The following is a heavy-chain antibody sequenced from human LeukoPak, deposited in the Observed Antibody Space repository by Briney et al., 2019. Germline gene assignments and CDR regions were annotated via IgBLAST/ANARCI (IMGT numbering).Heavy chain of an antibody. D-gene: IGHD6-19*01. CDR3: ARSPGRIAVAVNLYYYGMDV. CDR1: GFTFSSYS. Sequence: GGSLRLSCAASGFTFSSYSMNWVRQAPGKGLEWVSSISSSSSYTYYADSVKGRFTISRDNAKNSLYLQMNSLRAEDTAVYYCARSPGRIAVAVNLYYYGMDVWGQGTTVTVSS. V-gene: IGHV3-21*01. J-gene: IGHJ6*02. CDR2: ISSSSSYT.